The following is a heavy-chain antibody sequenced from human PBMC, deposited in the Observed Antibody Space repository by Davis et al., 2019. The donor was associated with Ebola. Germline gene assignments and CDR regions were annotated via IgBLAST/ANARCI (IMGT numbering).Heavy chain of an antibody. CDR1: GGSISSSN. Sequence: PSETLSLTCAVSGGSISSSNWWSWVRQAPGRGLEWVSGISGSGGSYTYYADSVKGRFTISRDDSKNTLYLQMNNLRAGDTAVYYCAKDPNYDPPHCWGQGTLVTVSS. J-gene: IGHJ4*02. CDR2: ISGSGGSYT. CDR3: AKDPNYDPPHC. V-gene: IGHV3-23*01. D-gene: IGHD3-22*01.